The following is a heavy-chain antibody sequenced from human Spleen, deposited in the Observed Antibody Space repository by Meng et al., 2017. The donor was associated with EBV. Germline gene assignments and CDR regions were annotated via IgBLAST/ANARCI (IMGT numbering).Heavy chain of an antibody. J-gene: IGHJ4*02. CDR3: AGGDDDSGGYYYL. V-gene: IGHV4-34*01. CDR1: GGSFGGYF. D-gene: IGHD3-22*01. CDR2: INYSGTT. Sequence: WGVGLLNPSGPLSPTWAVIGGSFGGYFWSWIRQSPGKGLEWIGEINYSGTTKYNPSLKSRVTMSVDTSKNQISLKVRSVTAADTAVYYCAGGDDDSGGYYYLWGQGALVTVSS.